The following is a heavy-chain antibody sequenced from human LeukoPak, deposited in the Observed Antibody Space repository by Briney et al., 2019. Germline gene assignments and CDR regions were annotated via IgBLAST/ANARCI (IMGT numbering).Heavy chain of an antibody. Sequence: GASVKVSCKASGYTFTSYYMHWVRQAPGQGLEWMGIINPSGGSTSYAQKFQGRVTMTRDTSTSTVYMELSSLRSEDTAVYYCAKKFRGTTVISGDYFDYWGQGTLVTVSS. CDR1: GYTFTSYY. D-gene: IGHD4-17*01. J-gene: IGHJ4*02. CDR3: AKKFRGTTVISGDYFDY. CDR2: INPSGGST. V-gene: IGHV1-46*01.